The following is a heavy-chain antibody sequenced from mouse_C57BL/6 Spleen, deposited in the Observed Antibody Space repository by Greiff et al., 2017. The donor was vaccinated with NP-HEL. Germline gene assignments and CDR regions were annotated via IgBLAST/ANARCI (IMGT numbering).Heavy chain of an antibody. CDR2: IWRGGST. CDR3: AKGGGYYEDYFDY. CDR1: GFSLTSYG. J-gene: IGHJ2*01. Sequence: VKLVESGPGLVQPSQSLSITCTVSGFSLTSYGVHWVRQSPGKGLEWLGVIWRGGSTDYNAAFMSRLSITKDNSKSQVFFKMNSLQADDTAIYYCAKGGGYYEDYFDYWGQGTTLTVSS. D-gene: IGHD2-3*01. V-gene: IGHV2-5*01.